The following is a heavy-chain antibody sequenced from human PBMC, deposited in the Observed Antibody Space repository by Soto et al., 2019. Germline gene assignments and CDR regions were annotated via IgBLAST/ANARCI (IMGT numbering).Heavy chain of an antibody. CDR3: ARECYDFWSGYYDYANYYYGMDV. CDR2: ISAYNGNT. D-gene: IGHD3-3*01. V-gene: IGHV1-18*01. CDR1: GYTFTSYG. J-gene: IGHJ6*02. Sequence: ASVKVSCKASGYTFTSYGISWGRQAPGQGLEWMGWISAYNGNTNYAQKLQGRVTMTTDTSTSTAYMELRSLRSDDTAVYYCARECYDFWSGYYDYANYYYGMDVWGQGTTVTVSS.